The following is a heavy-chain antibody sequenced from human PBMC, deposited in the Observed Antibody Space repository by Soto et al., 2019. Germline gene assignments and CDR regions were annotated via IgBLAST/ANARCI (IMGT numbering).Heavy chain of an antibody. V-gene: IGHV3-73*01. CDR2: MISGGNNYAT. Sequence: EVQLVESGGGMVQPGGSLKLSCAASGFTFGDSAVLWVRQASGKGLEWLGRMISGGNNYATVYAASVKGRLIISRDDSKNMAYLQMDSLKTEDTAVYYCGSSTSGWYFDYWGQGTLVTVSS. CDR3: GSSTSGWYFDY. J-gene: IGHJ4*02. D-gene: IGHD6-19*01. CDR1: GFTFGDSA.